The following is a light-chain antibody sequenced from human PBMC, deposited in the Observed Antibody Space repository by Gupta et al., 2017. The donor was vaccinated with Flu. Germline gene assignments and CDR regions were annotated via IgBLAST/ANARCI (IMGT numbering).Light chain of an antibody. CDR2: GAS. CDR3: HPYHNWPRT. Sequence: IVMTQSPATLSVSAGERATLSCRASRSVSSNLAWYQQIPGQAPRLLNYGASTRATGTPTRFSGSGAGTEFTLTISSQQAEDFAVYCRHPYHNWPRTFGHGTRVEI. J-gene: IGKJ1*01. V-gene: IGKV3-15*01. CDR1: RSVSSN.